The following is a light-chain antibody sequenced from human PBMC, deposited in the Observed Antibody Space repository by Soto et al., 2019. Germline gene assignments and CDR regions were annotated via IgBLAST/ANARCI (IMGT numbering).Light chain of an antibody. CDR2: AAS. CDR1: QTITTY. Sequence: DIQMTQSPSSLSASVGDRVTISCRASQTITTYLNWYQQKPGKAPKLVIYAASSLHSGVPSRFSGSGSGTDFTLTISSLQPEDFAAYYCQQTYSALWTFGQGTKLEIK. CDR3: QQTYSALWT. V-gene: IGKV1-39*01. J-gene: IGKJ1*01.